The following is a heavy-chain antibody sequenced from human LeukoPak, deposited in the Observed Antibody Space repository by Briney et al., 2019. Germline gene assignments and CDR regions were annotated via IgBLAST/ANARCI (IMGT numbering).Heavy chain of an antibody. CDR3: ARHLNNCGDDCYIFDY. D-gene: IGHD2-21*01. Sequence: PSETLSLTCTVSGGSIFSYYWSWIRQPPGKGLEWMGYIYYSGSTNYNPSLKSRVTISVDTSKNQFSLRVSSVTAADTTVYYCARHLNNCGDDCYIFDYWGQGTLVTVSS. CDR2: IYYSGST. J-gene: IGHJ4*02. CDR1: GGSIFSYY. V-gene: IGHV4-59*08.